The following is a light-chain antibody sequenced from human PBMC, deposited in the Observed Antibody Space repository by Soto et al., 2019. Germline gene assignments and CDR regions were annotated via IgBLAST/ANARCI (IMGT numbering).Light chain of an antibody. J-gene: IGKJ1*01. V-gene: IGKV3-11*01. CDR3: QQHSHWPPWT. CDR1: QSVSSY. Sequence: EIVLTQSPATLSLSPGERATLSCRASQSVSSYLAWYQQKLGQAPRLLIYDASNRATGIPARFSGTGSGTDFTLTISNLEPEDFAVYYCQQHSHWPPWTFGQGTKVDIK. CDR2: DAS.